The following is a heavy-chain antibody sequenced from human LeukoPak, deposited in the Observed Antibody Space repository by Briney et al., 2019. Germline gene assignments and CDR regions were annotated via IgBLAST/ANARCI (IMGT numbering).Heavy chain of an antibody. CDR3: ARTRPARDFDY. V-gene: IGHV3-7*01. J-gene: IGHJ4*02. Sequence: GGSLRLSCAASGFTFSSYWMSWVREAPGKGLEWVANIKQDGSEKYYVDSVKGRFTISRDNAKNSLYLQMNSLRAEDTAVYYCARTRPARDFDYWGQGTLVTVSS. CDR1: GFTFSSYW. D-gene: IGHD6-6*01. CDR2: IKQDGSEK.